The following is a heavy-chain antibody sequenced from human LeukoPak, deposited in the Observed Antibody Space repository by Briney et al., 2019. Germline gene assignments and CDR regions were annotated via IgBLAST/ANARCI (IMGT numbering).Heavy chain of an antibody. CDR2: ISGSGGST. D-gene: IGHD3-10*01. CDR3: AKGPTREDGSGSYYIGNPFDY. Sequence: PGGSLRLSCAASGFTFSSYAMSWVRQAPGKGLEWVSAISGSGGSTYYADSVKGRFTISRDNSKNTLYLQMNNLRAEDTAVYYCAKGPTREDGSGSYYIGNPFDYWGQGTLVTVSS. J-gene: IGHJ4*02. CDR1: GFTFSSYA. V-gene: IGHV3-23*01.